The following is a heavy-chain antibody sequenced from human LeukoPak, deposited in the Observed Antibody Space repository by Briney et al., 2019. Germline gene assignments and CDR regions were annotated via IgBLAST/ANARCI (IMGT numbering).Heavy chain of an antibody. V-gene: IGHV4-39*07. CDR2: IYYGQTI. CDR1: AASISSSSHH. Sequence: SETLSLTCTISAASISSSSHHWGWIRQSPGKGLEWIGSIYYGQTIYYNPSLNSRVTISVDTSKNQFSLKLSSVTAADTAVYYCARGRGHYGPGRPPWFDPWGQGTLVTVSS. CDR3: ARGRGHYGPGRPPWFDP. J-gene: IGHJ5*02. D-gene: IGHD3-10*01.